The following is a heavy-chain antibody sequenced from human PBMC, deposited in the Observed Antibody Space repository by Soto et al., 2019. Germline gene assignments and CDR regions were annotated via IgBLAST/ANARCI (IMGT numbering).Heavy chain of an antibody. J-gene: IGHJ4*02. CDR2: VYYSAST. CDR3: ARCTFPYGDFDY. V-gene: IGHV4-39*02. Sequence: SETLSLTSTVSDDSLIGNSYYWAWIRQPPGKGLEWIATVYYSASTYYNPSLESRATISVGASTNHFSLNLRSVAAADTAVYYCARCTFPYGDFDYWGQGALVTVSS. CDR1: DDSLIGNSYY. D-gene: IGHD4-17*01.